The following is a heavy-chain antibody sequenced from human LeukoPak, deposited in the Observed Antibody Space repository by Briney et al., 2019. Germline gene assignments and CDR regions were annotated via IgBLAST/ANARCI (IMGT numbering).Heavy chain of an antibody. D-gene: IGHD2-2*01. CDR2: INDDGSRT. V-gene: IGHV3-74*01. Sequence: GGSLRLSCAASGFTFSGAWMHWVRQAPGKGLMWGSRINDDGSRTRHADSVKGRFTISRDNAKNTLYLQMNSLRAEDTAVYYCARVSGPGMNEYYHLWGQGTLVTVSS. J-gene: IGHJ4*02. CDR3: ARVSGPGMNEYYHL. CDR1: GFTFSGAW.